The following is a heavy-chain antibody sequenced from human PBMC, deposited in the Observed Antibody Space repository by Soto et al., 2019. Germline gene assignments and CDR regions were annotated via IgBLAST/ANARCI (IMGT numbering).Heavy chain of an antibody. CDR1: GGSISSSSYY. Sequence: SETLSLTCTVSGGSISSSSYYWGWNRQPPGKGLEWIGEIYHSGSTNYNPSLKSRVTISVDTSKNQFSLKLSSVTAADTAVYYCARVPNPNTIFGVVKDYWGQGTLVTVSS. V-gene: IGHV4-39*07. CDR3: ARVPNPNTIFGVVKDY. J-gene: IGHJ4*02. CDR2: IYHSGST. D-gene: IGHD3-3*01.